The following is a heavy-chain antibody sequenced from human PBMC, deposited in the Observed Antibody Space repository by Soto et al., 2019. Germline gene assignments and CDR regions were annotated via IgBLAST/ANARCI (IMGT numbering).Heavy chain of an antibody. D-gene: IGHD5-18*01. CDR2: ISAYNGNT. J-gene: IGHJ5*02. Sequence: GASVKVSCKASGYTFTSYGISWVRQAPGQGLEWMGWISAYNGNTNYAQKLQGRVTMTTDTSTSTAYMELRSLRSDDTAVYYCARDGLPIYSYGKNWFDPWGQGTLVTVSS. CDR1: GYTFTSYG. CDR3: ARDGLPIYSYGKNWFDP. V-gene: IGHV1-18*01.